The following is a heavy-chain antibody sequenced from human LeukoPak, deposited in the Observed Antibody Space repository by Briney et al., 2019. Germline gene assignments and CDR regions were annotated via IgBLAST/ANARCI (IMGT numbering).Heavy chain of an antibody. CDR1: GLTFNNYA. Sequence: GGSLRLSCAVSGLTFNNYAMSWVGQAPGKGLDWVSTISNSGDSTYYADSVKGRFAVSRDNSKNTVYLQLNSLSAEDTAVYYCYGEGYWGQGTLVTISS. D-gene: IGHD4/OR15-4a*01. CDR2: ISNSGDST. V-gene: IGHV3-23*01. CDR3: YGEGY. J-gene: IGHJ4*02.